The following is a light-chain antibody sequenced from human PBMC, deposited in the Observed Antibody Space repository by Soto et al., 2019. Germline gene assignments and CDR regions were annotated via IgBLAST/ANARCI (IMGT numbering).Light chain of an antibody. V-gene: IGLV3-21*04. CDR2: YDN. Sequence: SYELSQPFSVSVAPGKTARITCGGNNIANKGVHWYQQKPGQAPVVVIYYDNDRPSGIPERFSGSISGNTATLTISRVEAGDEADYYCQLWDTSSDHVVFGGGTKVTVL. J-gene: IGLJ2*01. CDR1: NIANKG. CDR3: QLWDTSSDHVV.